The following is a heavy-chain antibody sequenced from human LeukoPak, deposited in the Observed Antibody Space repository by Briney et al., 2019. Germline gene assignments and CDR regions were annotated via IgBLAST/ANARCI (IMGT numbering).Heavy chain of an antibody. Sequence: GGSLRLSCAASGFTFSSYSINWVRQAPGKGLEWVSYISSSSSTIYYADSVKGRFTISRDNAKNSLYLQMNSLRAEDTAVYYCARVALRGYSYGYSPDYWGQGTLVTVSS. V-gene: IGHV3-48*01. CDR3: ARVALRGYSYGYSPDY. CDR1: GFTFSSYS. J-gene: IGHJ4*02. CDR2: ISSSSSTI. D-gene: IGHD5-18*01.